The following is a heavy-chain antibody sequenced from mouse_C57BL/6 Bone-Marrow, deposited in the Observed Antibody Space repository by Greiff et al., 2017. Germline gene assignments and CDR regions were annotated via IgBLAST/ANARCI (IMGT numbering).Heavy chain of an antibody. Sequence: QVQLQQPGAELVKPGASVKLSCKASGYTFTSYWMHWVKQRPGQGLEWIGMIHPNSGSTNYNEKFKSKATLTVDKSSSTAYLQLSSLTSEDSAVYYCARTPLYYGSGIGYWGQGTSVTVSS. J-gene: IGHJ4*01. D-gene: IGHD1-1*01. CDR1: GYTFTSYW. CDR2: IHPNSGST. CDR3: ARTPLYYGSGIGY. V-gene: IGHV1-64*01.